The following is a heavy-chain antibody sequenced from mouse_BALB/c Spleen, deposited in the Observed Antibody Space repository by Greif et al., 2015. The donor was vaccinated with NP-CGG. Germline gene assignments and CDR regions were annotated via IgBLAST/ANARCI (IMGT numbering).Heavy chain of an antibody. D-gene: IGHD2-4*01. V-gene: IGHV5-6-4*01. CDR1: GFTFSSHT. CDR3: TRDRAYDYDGGYFDY. J-gene: IGHJ2*01. Sequence: DVMLVESGGGLVKPGGSLKLSCAASGFTFSSHTMSWVRQTPEKRLEWVATISSGGSYTYYPDSVKGRFTISRDNAKNTLYLQMSSLKSEDTAMYYCTRDRAYDYDGGYFDYWGQGTTLTVSS. CDR2: ISSGGSYT.